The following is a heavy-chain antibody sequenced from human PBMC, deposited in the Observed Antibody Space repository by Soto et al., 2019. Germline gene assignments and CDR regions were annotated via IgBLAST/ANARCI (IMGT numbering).Heavy chain of an antibody. V-gene: IGHV4-38-2*02. J-gene: IGHJ4*02. CDR2: IYHSGST. CDR3: ARDGHCSGGSCYSSKFDY. CDR1: GYSISSGYY. D-gene: IGHD2-15*01. Sequence: SETLSLTCAVSGYSISSGYYWGWIRQPPGKGLEWIGSIYHSGSTYYNPSLKSRVTISVDTSKDQFSLKLSSVTAADTAVYYCARDGHCSGGSCYSSKFDYWGQGTLVTVSS.